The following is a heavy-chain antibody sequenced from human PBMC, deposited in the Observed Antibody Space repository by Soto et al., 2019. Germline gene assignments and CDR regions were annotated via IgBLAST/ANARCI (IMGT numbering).Heavy chain of an antibody. CDR2: ISYDGSNK. CDR3: AKDGWFGDPESIPDSWFDP. CDR1: GFTFSSYG. J-gene: IGHJ5*02. Sequence: QVQLVESGGGVVQPGRSLRLSCAASGFTFSSYGMHWVRQAPGKGLEWVAVISYDGSNKYYADSVKGRFTISRDNSKNTLYLQMNSLRAEDTAVYYCAKDGWFGDPESIPDSWFDPWGQGTLVTVSS. D-gene: IGHD3-10*01. V-gene: IGHV3-30*18.